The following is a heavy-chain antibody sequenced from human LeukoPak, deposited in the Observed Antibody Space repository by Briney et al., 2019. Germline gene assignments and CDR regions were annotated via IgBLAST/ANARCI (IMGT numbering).Heavy chain of an antibody. CDR2: IYESGTT. Sequence: PGRSLRLSCTGSGFTFGDYAMSWVRQPPGEGLEWIGEIYESGTTEYNPSLKSRVTISMVPSKQQFSLSLSSVTAADTAVYYCARGAWATRLGSWGLGTPVIVSS. J-gene: IGHJ4*02. D-gene: IGHD2-15*01. V-gene: IGHV4-34*01. CDR1: GFTFGDYA. CDR3: ARGAWATRLGS.